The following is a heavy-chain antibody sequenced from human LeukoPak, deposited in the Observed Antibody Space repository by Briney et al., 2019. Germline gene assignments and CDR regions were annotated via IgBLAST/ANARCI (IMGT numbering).Heavy chain of an antibody. CDR1: GFTFSSYA. V-gene: IGHV3-30-3*01. CDR3: AFRGSSGRVY. CDR2: ISYDGSNK. J-gene: IGHJ4*02. Sequence: PGRSLRLSCAASGFTFSSYAMHWVRQAPGKGLERVAVISYDGSNKYYADSVKGRFTISRDNSKNTLYLQMNSLRAEDTAVYYCAFRGSSGRVYWGQGTLVTVSS. D-gene: IGHD6-19*01.